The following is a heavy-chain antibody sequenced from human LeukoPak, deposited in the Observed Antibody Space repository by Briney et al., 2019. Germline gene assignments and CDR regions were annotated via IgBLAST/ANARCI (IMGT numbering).Heavy chain of an antibody. D-gene: IGHD3-10*01. CDR3: ARVGITMVRGVIFTFDY. V-gene: IGHV1-2*02. CDR1: GYTFTSYD. CDR2: MNPNSGGT. Sequence: GASVKVSCKASGYTFTSYDINWVRQATGQGLEWMGWMNPNSGGTNYAQKFQGRVTMTRDTSISTAYMELSRLRSDDTAVYYCARVGITMVRGVIFTFDYWGQGTLVTVSS. J-gene: IGHJ4*02.